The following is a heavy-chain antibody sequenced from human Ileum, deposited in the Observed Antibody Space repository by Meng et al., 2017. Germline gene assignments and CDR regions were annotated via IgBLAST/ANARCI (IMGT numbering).Heavy chain of an antibody. CDR1: GFTLSSYW. V-gene: IGHV3-74*01. Sequence: GESLKISCAASGFTLSSYWMHWVRQDPGKGLVWVSSINSDGSTTNYADSVNGRFTISRDNAKNTLYLQMNSLRVEDTAVYYCARVIVGTTGKFDFWGQGTLVTVSS. CDR2: INSDGSTT. CDR3: ARVIVGTTGKFDF. J-gene: IGHJ4*02. D-gene: IGHD1-26*01.